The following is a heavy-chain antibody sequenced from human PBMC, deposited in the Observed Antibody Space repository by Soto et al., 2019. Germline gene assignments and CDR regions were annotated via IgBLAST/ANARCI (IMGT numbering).Heavy chain of an antibody. J-gene: IGHJ4*02. V-gene: IGHV3-48*02. CDR2: ISGSGSPI. D-gene: IGHD5-18*01. CDR3: ARVRGYSDGYADY. CDR1: GFIFSPYS. Sequence: EVQLVESGGDLVQPGGSLRLSCAASGFIFSPYSMNWVRQAPGKGLEWVAFISGSGSPIYYADSVKGRFTISRDNAKNSLYLQMNSLRDEDTAVYYCARVRGYSDGYADYWGQGTLVTVSS.